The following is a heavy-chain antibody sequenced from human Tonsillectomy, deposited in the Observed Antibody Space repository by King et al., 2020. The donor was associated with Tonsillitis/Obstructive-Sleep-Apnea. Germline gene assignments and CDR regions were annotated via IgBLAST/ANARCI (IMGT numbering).Heavy chain of an antibody. CDR3: ARAEGSYYYYYMDV. CDR2: IIPILGIA. Sequence: QLAQSGAEVKKPGSSVKVSCKASGGTFSSYAISWVRQAPGQGLEWMGRIIPILGIANYAQKFQGRVTITADKSTSTAYMELSSLRSEDTAVYYCARAEGSYYYYYMDVWGKGTTVTVSS. J-gene: IGHJ6*03. CDR1: GGTFSSYA. V-gene: IGHV1-69*04.